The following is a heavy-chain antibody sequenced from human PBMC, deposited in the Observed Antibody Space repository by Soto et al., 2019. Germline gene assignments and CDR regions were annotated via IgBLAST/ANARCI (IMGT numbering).Heavy chain of an antibody. CDR1: GFTFSSYA. D-gene: IGHD3-3*01. Sequence: GGSLRLSCAASGFTFSSYAMHWVRQAPGKGLEYVSAISSNGGSTYYANSVKGRFTISRDNSKNTLYLQMGSLRAEDMAVYYCARGPHAYDFWSGSYKGYYYYMDVWGKGTTVTVSS. V-gene: IGHV3-64*01. CDR2: ISSNGGST. CDR3: ARGPHAYDFWSGSYKGYYYYMDV. J-gene: IGHJ6*03.